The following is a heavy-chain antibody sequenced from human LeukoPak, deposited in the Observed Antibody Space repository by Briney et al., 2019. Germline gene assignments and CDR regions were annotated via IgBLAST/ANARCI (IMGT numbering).Heavy chain of an antibody. CDR1: GDSSSTTTSY. D-gene: IGHD6-19*01. CDR2: INHGGNT. CDR3: ARDHGNSAWFYF. V-gene: IGHV4-39*07. J-gene: IGHJ4*02. Sequence: SETLSLTCNLSGDSSSTTTSYWGSIRQPPGKALEWIGTINHGGNTYYNPSLKTRVTISLDMSKNQVSLRLSSATAADTAMYYCARDHGNSAWFYFWGQGTLVTVSS.